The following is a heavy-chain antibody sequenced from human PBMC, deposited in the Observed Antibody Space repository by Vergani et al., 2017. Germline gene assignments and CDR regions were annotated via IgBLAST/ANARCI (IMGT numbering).Heavy chain of an antibody. CDR1: GFTVSSNY. J-gene: IGHJ4*02. CDR3: ARVVWGVKVDY. V-gene: IGHV3-66*02. D-gene: IGHD3-16*01. Sequence: EVQLLESGGGLVQPGGSLRLSCAASGFTVSSNYMSWVRQAPGKGLEWVSVIYSGGSTYYADSVKGRFTISRDNSKNTLYLQMNSLRAEDTAVYYCARVVWGVKVDYWGQGTLVTVSS. CDR2: IYSGGST.